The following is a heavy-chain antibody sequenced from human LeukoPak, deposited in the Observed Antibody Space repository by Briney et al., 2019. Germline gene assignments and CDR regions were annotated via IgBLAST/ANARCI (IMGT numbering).Heavy chain of an antibody. CDR2: LYTSGIT. V-gene: IGHV4-4*07. D-gene: IGHD6-13*01. Sequence: SETLSLTCTVSGGSISSYYWSWIRQPAGKGLEWIGRLYTSGITNYNPSLKSRVTMSVDTSRNQFSLKLSSVTAADTAVYYCARQQLSQLYYFDNWGQGTLVTVSS. J-gene: IGHJ4*02. CDR3: ARQQLSQLYYFDN. CDR1: GGSISSYY.